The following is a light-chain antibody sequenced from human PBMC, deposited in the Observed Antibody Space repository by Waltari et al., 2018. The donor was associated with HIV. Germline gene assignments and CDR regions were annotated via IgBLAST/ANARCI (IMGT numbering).Light chain of an antibody. V-gene: IGLV2-8*01. Sequence: QSALTQPPSASGSPGQSVTISCTGTSSDVGGYNYVSWSQQHPGKAPKLMIYEVNKRPSWVPYRFSGSKSGTTASLTVSGLQAEDEADYSGSSYAGNNNWVFGGGTKLTVL. CDR2: EVN. CDR3: SSYAGNNNWV. CDR1: SSDVGGYNY. J-gene: IGLJ3*02.